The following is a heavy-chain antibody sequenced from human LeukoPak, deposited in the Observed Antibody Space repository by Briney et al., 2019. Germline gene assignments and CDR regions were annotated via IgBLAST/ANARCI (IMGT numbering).Heavy chain of an antibody. CDR3: ARGQHTPDAFFDY. J-gene: IGHJ4*02. CDR2: IYYSGST. CDR1: GGSISSYY. V-gene: IGHV4-59*01. D-gene: IGHD1-1*01. Sequence: SETLSLTCTVSGGSISSYYWSWIRQPPGKGLEWIGYIYYSGSTNYNPSLKSRVTISVDTSKNQFSLKLSSVTAADTAVYYCARGQHTPDAFFDYWGQGTLVTVSS.